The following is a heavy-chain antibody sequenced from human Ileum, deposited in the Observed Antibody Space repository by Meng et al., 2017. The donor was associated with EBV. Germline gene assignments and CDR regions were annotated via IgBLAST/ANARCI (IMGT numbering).Heavy chain of an antibody. J-gene: IGHJ4*02. CDR1: GYYISGGGYF. CDR3: ARSLTTPYYFDD. V-gene: IGHV4-30-4*01. CDR2: IYYSGNT. Sequence: QWQLQESGPGLLTPSQTLSVTCTVSGYYISGGGYFRRWIRQPPGKGREWIGYIYYSGNTYYKPSLKSRVTMSVDTSKNQFSLKLSSVTAADTAVYYCARSLTTPYYFDDWGQGTLVTVSS. D-gene: IGHD1-14*01.